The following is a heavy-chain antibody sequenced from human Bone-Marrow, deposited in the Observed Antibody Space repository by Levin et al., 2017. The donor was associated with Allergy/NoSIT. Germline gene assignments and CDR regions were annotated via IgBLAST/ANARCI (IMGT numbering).Heavy chain of an antibody. J-gene: IGHJ6*02. V-gene: IGHV3-7*01. Sequence: GGSLRLSCAVSGLTFSSNWMSWVRQAPGKGLEWVANIKEDGSEKSYVDSVKGRFTISRDNAKNSLYLQMNSLRAEDTAVYYCARDRWYYESSGYSSSYYHDYGMDGWGQGTTVTVSS. CDR1: GLTFSSNW. D-gene: IGHD3-22*01. CDR3: ARDRWYYESSGYSSSYYHDYGMDG. CDR2: IKEDGSEK.